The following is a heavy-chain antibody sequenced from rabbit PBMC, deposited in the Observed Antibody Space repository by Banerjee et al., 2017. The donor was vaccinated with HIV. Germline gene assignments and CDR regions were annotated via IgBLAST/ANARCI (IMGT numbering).Heavy chain of an antibody. CDR2: IYTGSSGST. V-gene: IGHV1S40*01. Sequence: QSLEESGGDLVKPGASLTLTCTASGFTISSSYWICWVRQAPGKGLEWIACIYTGSSGSTYYASWAKGRFTISKTSSTTVTLQMTSLTAADTATYFCAREYAGYAGYGYGYGMDLWGQGTLVTVS. CDR1: GFTISSSYW. J-gene: IGHJ3*01. CDR3: AREYAGYAGYGYGYGMDL. D-gene: IGHD6-1*01.